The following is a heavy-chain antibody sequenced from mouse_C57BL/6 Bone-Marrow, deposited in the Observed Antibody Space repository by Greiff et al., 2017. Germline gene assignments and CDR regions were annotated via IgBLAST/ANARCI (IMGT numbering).Heavy chain of an antibody. D-gene: IGHD2-4*01. CDR1: GYTFTDYY. V-gene: IGHV1-75*01. Sequence: VQLQQSGPELVKPGASVKISCKASGYTFTDYYINWVKQRPGQGLEWIGWIFPGSGSTYYNEKFKGKATLTVDKSYSTAYMLLSSLTSEDSAVYFCARENDYPWFAYWGQGTLVTVSA. CDR3: ARENDYPWFAY. J-gene: IGHJ3*01. CDR2: IFPGSGST.